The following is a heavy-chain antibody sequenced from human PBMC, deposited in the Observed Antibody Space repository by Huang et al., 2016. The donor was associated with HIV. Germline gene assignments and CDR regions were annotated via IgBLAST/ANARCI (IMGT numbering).Heavy chain of an antibody. CDR1: GNNFPKYE. V-gene: IGHV1-8*01. CDR3: ARSAYGDLDY. J-gene: IGHJ4*02. CDR2: MNPNTGNT. D-gene: IGHD4-17*01. Sequence: QVHLVQSGAEVKKPGASVKVSCKASGNNFPKYESKGVRQAPGRGVEWRGWMNPNTGNTGFAQSVQGRVTMTRKTSITTAYMELTSLTSEDTAVYYCARSAYGDLDYWGLGTLVIVSS.